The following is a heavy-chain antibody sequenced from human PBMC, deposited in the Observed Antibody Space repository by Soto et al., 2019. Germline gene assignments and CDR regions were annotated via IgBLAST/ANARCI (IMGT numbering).Heavy chain of an antibody. J-gene: IGHJ5*02. V-gene: IGHV3-48*02. CDR1: GFTFSSYS. CDR3: ARSVGTYYDILTGYYLNWFDP. D-gene: IGHD3-9*01. CDR2: ISSSSSTI. Sequence: GGSLRLSCAASGFTFSSYSMNWVRQAPGKGLEWVSYISSSSSTIYYADSVKGRFTISRDNAKNSLYLQMNSLRDEDTAVYYCARSVGTYYDILTGYYLNWFDPWGQGTLVTVSS.